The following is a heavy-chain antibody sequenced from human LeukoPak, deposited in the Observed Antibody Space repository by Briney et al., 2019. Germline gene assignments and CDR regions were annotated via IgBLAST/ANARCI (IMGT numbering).Heavy chain of an antibody. V-gene: IGHV4-59*01. CDR1: GGSISSYY. J-gene: IGHJ2*01. D-gene: IGHD6-19*01. CDR3: ARLPPSPYSSGWYARSWYFDL. Sequence: SETLSLTCIVSGGSISSYYWSWIRQPPGKGLEWVGYIYYSGSTNYNPSRKSRVTISVDTSKNQFSLKLSSVTAADTAVYYCARLPPSPYSSGWYARSWYFDLWGRGTLVTVSS. CDR2: IYYSGST.